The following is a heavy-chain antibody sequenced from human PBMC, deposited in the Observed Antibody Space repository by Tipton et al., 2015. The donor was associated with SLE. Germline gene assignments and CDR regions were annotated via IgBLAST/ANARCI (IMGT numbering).Heavy chain of an antibody. CDR1: GGPISSGGYY. CDR2: ISYSGST. Sequence: TLSLTCTVSGGPISSGGYYWSWIRQYPGKGLEWIGYISYSGSTNYNSSLKSRVTISVDTSKNQFSLKLSSVTAADTAVYYCARDEYRYDTTGYHLLGHFDFWGQGTLVTVSS. J-gene: IGHJ4*02. D-gene: IGHD3-22*01. CDR3: ARDEYRYDTTGYHLLGHFDF. V-gene: IGHV4-31*03.